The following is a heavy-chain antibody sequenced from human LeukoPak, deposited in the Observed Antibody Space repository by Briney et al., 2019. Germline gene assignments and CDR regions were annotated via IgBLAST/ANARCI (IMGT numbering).Heavy chain of an antibody. CDR3: ARGFGTSWFYS. J-gene: IGHJ5*01. CDR2: INEGSSVI. Sequence: GGSLRLSCAAPGFSFSIYSLTWVRQAPGKGLEWIAYINEGSSVIYYAVSVEGRFTVSRDNAKSSLYLQMNSLRGDDTAIYYCARGFGTSWFYSWGQGTLVTVSS. D-gene: IGHD2-2*01. CDR1: GFSFSIYS. V-gene: IGHV3-48*04.